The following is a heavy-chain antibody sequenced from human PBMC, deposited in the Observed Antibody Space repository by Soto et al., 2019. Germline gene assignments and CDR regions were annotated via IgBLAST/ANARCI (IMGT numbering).Heavy chain of an antibody. CDR2: ISGSGGST. V-gene: IGHV3-23*01. Sequence: EVQLLESGGGLVQPGGSLRLSCAASGFTFSSYAMSWVRQAPGKGLEWVSAISGSGGSTYYADSVKGRFTISRDNSKNTVYLQMNSLRAEDTAVYYFASTGIAAADDPDYWGPGTLVTVSS. J-gene: IGHJ4*02. CDR1: GFTFSSYA. CDR3: ASTGIAAADDPDY. D-gene: IGHD6-13*01.